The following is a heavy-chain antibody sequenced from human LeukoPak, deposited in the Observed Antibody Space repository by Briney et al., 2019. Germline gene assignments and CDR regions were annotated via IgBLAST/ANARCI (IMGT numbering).Heavy chain of an antibody. V-gene: IGHV3-30*04. CDR1: GFTFSSYA. Sequence: GGSLRLSCAASGFTFSSYAMYWVRQAPGKGLEWVAVISYDGSDKFYADSVKGRFTISRDSSKNTLYLQMNSLRPEDTAVYYXARARPSMWIDYWGQGTLVTVSS. D-gene: IGHD5-12*01. J-gene: IGHJ4*02. CDR2: ISYDGSDK. CDR3: ARARPSMWIDY.